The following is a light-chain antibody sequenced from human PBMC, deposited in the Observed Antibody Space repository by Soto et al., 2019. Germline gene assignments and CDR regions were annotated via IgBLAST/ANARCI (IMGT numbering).Light chain of an antibody. Sequence: EIVLTQSPGTLSLSPGERATLSCRASQSVSSSYLAWYQQKPGQAPRLLIYGASSRATGIPDRFSGSGSGTDFTLTISRLEREDFAVYYCQQYVSWTFGQGTKVEIK. CDR3: QQYVSWT. V-gene: IGKV3-20*01. CDR2: GAS. CDR1: QSVSSSY. J-gene: IGKJ1*01.